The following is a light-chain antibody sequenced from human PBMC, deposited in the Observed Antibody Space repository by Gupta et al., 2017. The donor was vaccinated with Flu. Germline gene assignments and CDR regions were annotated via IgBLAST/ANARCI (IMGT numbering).Light chain of an antibody. CDR1: QDITRS. J-gene: IGKJ5*01. CDR2: AAS. Sequence: DRVTISCQASQDITRSLNWYQQKPGKAPKLLIYAASNLATGVPSRFSGSGSGTYFTLTIISLRPEDIATYYCQHYDNLPIAFGQGTRLEIK. V-gene: IGKV1-33*01. CDR3: QHYDNLPIA.